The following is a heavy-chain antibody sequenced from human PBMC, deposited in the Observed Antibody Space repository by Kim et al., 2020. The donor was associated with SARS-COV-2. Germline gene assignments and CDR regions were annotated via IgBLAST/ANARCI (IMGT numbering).Heavy chain of an antibody. J-gene: IGHJ4*01. CDR1: GFTFSDYA. D-gene: IGHD1-1*01. Sequence: GGSLRLSCSASGFTFSDYAMHWVRRAPDKGLEWVAYIWYDGSHTSYGDSVKGRFLISRDNAKNTLSLRMNSLGAADTAFYFCAKSLSTSGTFLGYWGPGT. V-gene: IGHV3-33*03. CDR3: AKSLSTSGTFLGY. CDR2: IWYDGSHT.